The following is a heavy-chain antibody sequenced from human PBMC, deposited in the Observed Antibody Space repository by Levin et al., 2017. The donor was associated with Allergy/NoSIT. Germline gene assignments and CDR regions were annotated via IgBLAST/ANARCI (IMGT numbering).Heavy chain of an antibody. CDR1: GYTLTELS. V-gene: IGHV1-24*01. CDR2: FDPEDGET. Sequence: GESLKISCKVSGYTLTELSMHWVRQAPGKGLEWMGGFDPEDGETIYAQKFQGRVTMTEDTSTDTAYMELSSLRSEDTAVYYCATLIWGRSKIDYWGQGTLVTVSS. J-gene: IGHJ4*02. D-gene: IGHD3-16*01. CDR3: ATLIWGRSKIDY.